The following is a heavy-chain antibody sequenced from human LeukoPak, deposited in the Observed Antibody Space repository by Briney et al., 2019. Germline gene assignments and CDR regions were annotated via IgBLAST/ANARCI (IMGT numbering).Heavy chain of an antibody. D-gene: IGHD6-19*01. V-gene: IGHV4-59*08. CDR1: GGSTSSYY. CDR2: IYYSGSA. CDR3: ARHSGAGTGFVY. Sequence: SETLSLTCTVSGGSTSSYYWSWIRQPPGKGLEWIGYIYYSGSANYNPSLKSRLTISIDTSKNQFSLKLSSVTAADTAVYYCARHSGAGTGFVYWGQGTLVTVSS. J-gene: IGHJ4*02.